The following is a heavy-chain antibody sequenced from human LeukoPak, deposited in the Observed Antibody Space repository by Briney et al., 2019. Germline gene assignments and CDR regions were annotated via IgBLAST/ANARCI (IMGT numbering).Heavy chain of an antibody. CDR2: FYFSGTV. D-gene: IGHD1-26*01. Sequence: SETLSLTCTVSGASVTNYYWNWIRQHPGKGLAWIGSFYFSGTVNYNPSLKNRVIISGDTYKNQVSLKMTSVTAADTALYFCARLWGTGRIKDVWGQGTTVAVSS. J-gene: IGHJ6*02. CDR3: ARLWGTGRIKDV. V-gene: IGHV4-59*08. CDR1: GASVTNYY.